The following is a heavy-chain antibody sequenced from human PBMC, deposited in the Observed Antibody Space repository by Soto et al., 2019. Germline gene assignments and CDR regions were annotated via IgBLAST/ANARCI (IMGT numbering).Heavy chain of an antibody. CDR1: GCTISTYA. V-gene: IGHV1-69*12. D-gene: IGHD1-20*01. CDR2: IIPIFRTP. Sequence: VLLVQSGAEVKQPGSSVKVSCKASGCTISTYAITWVRQAPGQGLEWVGGIIPIFRTPNYAQNLQGRVTITADESTSTAYMELSNLRSEDTAVYYCARGDGDNNAFDIWGQGTVVTVSS. CDR3: ARGDGDNNAFDI. J-gene: IGHJ3*02.